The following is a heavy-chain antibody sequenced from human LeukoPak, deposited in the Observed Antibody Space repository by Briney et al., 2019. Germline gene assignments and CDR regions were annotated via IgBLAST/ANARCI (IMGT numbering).Heavy chain of an antibody. CDR2: IWYDGSNK. D-gene: IGHD4-17*01. J-gene: IGHJ4*02. V-gene: IGHV3-33*01. CDR1: GLTFNSYG. CDR3: ARARTTTGFDY. Sequence: GGSLRLSCAASGLTFNSYGIHWVRQAPGKGLEWVAFIWYDGSNKYYADSVKGRFTISRDNSKNTLYLQMNSLRADDTAVYYCARARTTTGFDYWGQGNLVTVSS.